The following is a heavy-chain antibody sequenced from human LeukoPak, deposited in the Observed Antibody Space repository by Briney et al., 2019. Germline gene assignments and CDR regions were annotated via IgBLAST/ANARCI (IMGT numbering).Heavy chain of an antibody. CDR1: GFTISSNY. Sequence: PGGSLRLSCAASGFTISSNYMSWVRQAPGKGLEWVSVLYSGASAYYADSVRGRFTISRDNAKNSVFLQMNSLRAEDTAVYYCARDPNLYSGTYDTYWGQGTLVTVSS. D-gene: IGHD1-26*01. CDR2: LYSGASA. V-gene: IGHV3-53*01. J-gene: IGHJ4*02. CDR3: ARDPNLYSGTYDTY.